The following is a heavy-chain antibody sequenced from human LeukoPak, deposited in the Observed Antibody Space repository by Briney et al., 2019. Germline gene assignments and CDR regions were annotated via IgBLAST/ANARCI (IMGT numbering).Heavy chain of an antibody. CDR3: ARGHDYGGRKWYYFDY. CDR2: IYYSGST. V-gene: IGHV4-61*01. J-gene: IGHJ4*02. Sequence: SETLSLTCTVSGGSISSSSHYWSWIRQPPGKGLEWIGYIYYSGSTNYNPSLKSRVTITVDTSKNQFSLKLSSVTAADTAVYYCARGHDYGGRKWYYFDYWGQGTLVTVSS. CDR1: GGSISSSSHY. D-gene: IGHD4-23*01.